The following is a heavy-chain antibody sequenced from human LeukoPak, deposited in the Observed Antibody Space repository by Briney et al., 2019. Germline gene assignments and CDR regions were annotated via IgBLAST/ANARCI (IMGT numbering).Heavy chain of an antibody. CDR1: GFTFSTYE. D-gene: IGHD2-21*01. CDR3: AREGDSNHFDY. J-gene: IGHJ4*02. CDR2: ISTSGSAT. V-gene: IGHV3-48*03. Sequence: PGRSLRLSCAASGFTFSTYEMNWVRQAPGQGLDWVSYISTSGSATYYAASVKGRFTISRDNSKNSLYLQMNSLRAEDTALYYCAREGDSNHFDYWGQGILVTVSS.